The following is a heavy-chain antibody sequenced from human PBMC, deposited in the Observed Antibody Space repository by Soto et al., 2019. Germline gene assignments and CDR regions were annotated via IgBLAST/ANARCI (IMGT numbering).Heavy chain of an antibody. J-gene: IGHJ4*02. CDR1: GFTFSSYG. Sequence: GGSLRLSCAASGFTFSSYGMHWVRQAPGKGLEWVAVIWYDGSNKYYADSVKGRFTISRDNSKNTLYLQMSSLRAEDTAVYYCAALIYDFWSGTFNWGQGTLVTVSS. CDR2: IWYDGSNK. D-gene: IGHD3-3*01. V-gene: IGHV3-30*02. CDR3: AALIYDFWSGTFN.